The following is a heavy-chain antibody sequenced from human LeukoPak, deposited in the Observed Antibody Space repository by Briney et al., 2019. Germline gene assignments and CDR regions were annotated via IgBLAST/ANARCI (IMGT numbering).Heavy chain of an antibody. Sequence: PGGSLRLSCVASGFSFLNYWMTWVRQAPGKGLEWVANIKQDGSDKYYVDSVKGRFIISRDNAKNSVYLQMNSLRVEDTAVYYCARVSVMVRSWWFDPWGQGTLVIVSS. CDR1: GFSFLNYW. CDR2: IKQDGSDK. D-gene: IGHD5-18*01. CDR3: ARVSVMVRSWWFDP. J-gene: IGHJ5*02. V-gene: IGHV3-7*01.